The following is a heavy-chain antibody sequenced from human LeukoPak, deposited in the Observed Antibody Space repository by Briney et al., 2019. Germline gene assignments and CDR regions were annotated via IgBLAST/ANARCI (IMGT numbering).Heavy chain of an antibody. CDR2: MWYDGTSK. Sequence: GRSLRLSCAASGFSFSSYGMHWVRQAPGKGLEWVAVMWYDGTSKYYGGSVKGRFTISIDNSKSTLYLQMNSMRAEDTAVYYYARDQRGFSYSKYYFDYWGQGTLVTVSS. V-gene: IGHV3-33*01. CDR1: GFSFSSYG. CDR3: ARDQRGFSYSKYYFDY. J-gene: IGHJ4*02. D-gene: IGHD5-18*01.